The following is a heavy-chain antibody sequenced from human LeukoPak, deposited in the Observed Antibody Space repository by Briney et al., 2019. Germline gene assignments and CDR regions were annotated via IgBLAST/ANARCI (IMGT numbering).Heavy chain of an antibody. Sequence: GGSLTLYCAASGFTFDDYTMHWDRKAPGQGREWFSDISWNSGSIGYADTVKGRVTISRDNAKSSLYLELSSLRAEDMALYYCAKDIGQRLQGWFDPWGQGTMVAVSS. V-gene: IGHV3-9*03. CDR1: GFTFDDYT. J-gene: IGHJ5*02. CDR2: ISWNSGSI. CDR3: AKDIGQRLQGWFDP. D-gene: IGHD5-18*01.